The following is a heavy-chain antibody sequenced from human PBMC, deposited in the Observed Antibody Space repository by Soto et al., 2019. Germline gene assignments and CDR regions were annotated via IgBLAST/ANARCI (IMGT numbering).Heavy chain of an antibody. Sequence: SVKVSCKAAGGTFSTYAISWVRQAPGQGLEWMGGIIPIFGTAKYAQKFQGRVTISADEPTRTAYMELSSLRSDDTAVYYCARAGRSISIFKVSTLSAMGHRYGMDVWG. CDR2: IIPIFGTA. D-gene: IGHD3-3*01. J-gene: IGHJ6*02. CDR1: GGTFSTYA. V-gene: IGHV1-69*13. CDR3: ARAGRSISIFKVSTLSAMGHRYGMDV.